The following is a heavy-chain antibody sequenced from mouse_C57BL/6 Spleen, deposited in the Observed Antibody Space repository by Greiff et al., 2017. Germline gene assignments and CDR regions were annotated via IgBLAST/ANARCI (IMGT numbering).Heavy chain of an antibody. J-gene: IGHJ1*03. CDR2: IYPGSGNT. V-gene: IGHV1-76*01. Sequence: QVQLQQSGAELVRPGASVKLSCKASGYTFTDYYINWVKQRPGQGLEWIARIYPGSGNTYYNEKFKGKATLTAEKSSSTAYMQLSSLTSEDSAVYFCARDYYGSSAFYWYFDVWGTGTTVTVSS. CDR3: ARDYYGSSAFYWYFDV. CDR1: GYTFTDYY. D-gene: IGHD1-1*01.